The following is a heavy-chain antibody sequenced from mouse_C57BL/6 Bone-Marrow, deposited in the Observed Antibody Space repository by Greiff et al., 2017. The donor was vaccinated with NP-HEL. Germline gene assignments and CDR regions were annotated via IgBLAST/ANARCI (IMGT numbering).Heavy chain of an antibody. V-gene: IGHV1-81*01. J-gene: IGHJ1*03. CDR3: ARGSSHWYCDV. D-gene: IGHD1-1*01. Sequence: QVQLQQSGAELARPGASVKLSCKASGYTFTSYGISWVKQRTGQGLEWIGEIYPRSGNTYYNEKFTGTATLTADTSSSTAYMELRSLTSEDAAVYFCARGSSHWYCDVWGTGTTVTVSS. CDR1: GYTFTSYG. CDR2: IYPRSGNT.